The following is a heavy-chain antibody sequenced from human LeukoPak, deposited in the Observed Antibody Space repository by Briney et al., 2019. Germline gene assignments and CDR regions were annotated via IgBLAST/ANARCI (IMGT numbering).Heavy chain of an antibody. D-gene: IGHD5-12*01. Sequence: PSETLSLTCAVYGGSFSGYYWSWIRQPPGKGLEWIGEINHSGSTNYNPSLKSRVTISVDTSKNQFSLKLSSVTAADTAVYYCARAYEYYYYGMDVWGQGTTVTVSS. CDR3: ARAYEYYYYGMDV. V-gene: IGHV4-34*01. CDR2: INHSGST. J-gene: IGHJ6*02. CDR1: GGSFSGYY.